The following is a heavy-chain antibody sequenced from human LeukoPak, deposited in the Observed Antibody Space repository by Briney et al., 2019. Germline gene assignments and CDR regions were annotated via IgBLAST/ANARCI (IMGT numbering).Heavy chain of an antibody. CDR2: IKPDGSEK. CDR3: TRVSILGVEDY. J-gene: IGHJ4*02. Sequence: GESLRLSCAASGFTYSNSWMNWVRQAPGKGLEWVANIKPDGSEKYYVDSVKGRFTISRDNADNLLYLQMNSLRVEDTAVYFCTRVSILGVEDYWGQGTLVTVSS. CDR1: GFTYSNSW. V-gene: IGHV3-7*01. D-gene: IGHD3-10*01.